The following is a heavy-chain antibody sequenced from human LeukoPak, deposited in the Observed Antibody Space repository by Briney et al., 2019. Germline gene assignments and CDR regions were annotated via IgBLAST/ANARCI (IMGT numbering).Heavy chain of an antibody. V-gene: IGHV4-34*01. CDR1: GGSFSGYY. CDR2: INHSGST. J-gene: IGHJ6*03. CDR3: ARGLKYCSSTSCYRYYYYYYYMDV. Sequence: ASETLSLTCAVYGGSFSGYYWRWIRQPPGKGLEWIGEINHSGSTNYNPSLKSRVTISVDTSKNQFSLKLSSVTAADTAVYYCARGLKYCSSTSCYRYYYYYYYMDVWGKGTTVTVSS. D-gene: IGHD2-2*02.